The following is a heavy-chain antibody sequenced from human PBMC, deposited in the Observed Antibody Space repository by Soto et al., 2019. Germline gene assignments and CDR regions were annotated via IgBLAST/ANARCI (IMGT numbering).Heavy chain of an antibody. CDR2: ISSSSSII. CDR1: GFPFSSYS. J-gene: IGHJ3*02. V-gene: IGHV3-48*01. Sequence: GGSLSLSCTVSGFPFSSYSMNWVRQAPGKGLEWVSHISSSSSIIYYADSVKGRFTISRDNAKNSLYLQMNSLRAEDTAVYYCARENPTRGGGVLDIWGQGTKVTVSS. D-gene: IGHD3-16*01. CDR3: ARENPTRGGGVLDI.